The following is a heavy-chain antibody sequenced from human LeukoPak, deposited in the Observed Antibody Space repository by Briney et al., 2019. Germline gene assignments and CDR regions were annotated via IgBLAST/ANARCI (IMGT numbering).Heavy chain of an antibody. CDR2: IYYSGST. CDR1: NGSITSSSYY. V-gene: IGHV4-39*07. Sequence: SETLSLTCAVSNGSITSSSYYWGWIRQPPGKGLEWNGSIYYSGSTYYNPSLKSRVTISLDTSKNQISLKLTSVAAADTAVYYCASCYDFNYYYMHVWGKGTTVTVSS. CDR3: ASCYDFNYYYMHV. D-gene: IGHD3-3*01. J-gene: IGHJ6*03.